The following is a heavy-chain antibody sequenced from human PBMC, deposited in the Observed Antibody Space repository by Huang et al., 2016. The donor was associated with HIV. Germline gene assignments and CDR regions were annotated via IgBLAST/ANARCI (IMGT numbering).Heavy chain of an antibody. CDR3: AHTGFHNGWFYDYSFDV. Sequence: QITLKESGPTLVKPTQTLTLTCTFSGFSLTSGVGVGWIRQPPGKALEWLALINYNDDKTYSPSLKSRLTIPEDTSKNQVVLTVTNMDPVDTATYYCAHTGFHNGWFYDYSFDVWGQGTMVTVSS. D-gene: IGHD3-3*01. CDR2: INYNDDK. V-gene: IGHV2-5*01. J-gene: IGHJ3*01. CDR1: GFSLTSGVG.